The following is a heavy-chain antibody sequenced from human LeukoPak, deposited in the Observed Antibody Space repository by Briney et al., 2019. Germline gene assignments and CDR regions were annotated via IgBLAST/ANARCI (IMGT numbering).Heavy chain of an antibody. CDR3: AKSLAVSAIIVATFGGFDP. D-gene: IGHD5-12*01. CDR1: GFSFSSYN. J-gene: IGHJ5*02. Sequence: GGSLRLSCAASGFSFSSYNMNWVRQAPGKGLEWVSGISGSGGSTYYADSVKGRFTISRDNSKNTLYLQMNSLRAEDTAVYYCAKSLAVSAIIVATFGGFDPWGQGTLVTVSS. V-gene: IGHV3-23*01. CDR2: ISGSGGST.